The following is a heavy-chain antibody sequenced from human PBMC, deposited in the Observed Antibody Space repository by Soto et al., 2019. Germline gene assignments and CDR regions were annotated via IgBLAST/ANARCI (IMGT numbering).Heavy chain of an antibody. CDR3: ARDHKPPVSSSSSFGQDYYYYMDV. CDR2: ISAYNGNT. D-gene: IGHD6-6*01. Sequence: ASVKVSCKASGYTFTSYGISWVRQAPGQGLEWMGWISAYNGNTNYAQKLQGRVTMTTDTSTSTAYMELRSLRSDDTAVYYCARDHKPPVSSSSSFGQDYYYYMDVWGKGTTVTVSS. J-gene: IGHJ6*03. V-gene: IGHV1-18*01. CDR1: GYTFTSYG.